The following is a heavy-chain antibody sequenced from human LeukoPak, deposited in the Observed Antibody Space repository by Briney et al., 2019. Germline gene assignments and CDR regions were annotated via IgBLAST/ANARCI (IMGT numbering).Heavy chain of an antibody. CDR2: ISSSGSV. Sequence: SETLSLTCTVSRGSISGSIRSYYWSWLRQPPGKGLEWIGYISSSGSVNANPSLRSRVTISVDTSKNQFFLNLSSVSAADTAVYYCARVLLVNSPPHGGDYWGQGTLVIVSS. D-gene: IGHD2/OR15-2a*01. CDR1: RGSISGSIRSYY. J-gene: IGHJ4*02. CDR3: ARVLLVNSPPHGGDY. V-gene: IGHV4-61*01.